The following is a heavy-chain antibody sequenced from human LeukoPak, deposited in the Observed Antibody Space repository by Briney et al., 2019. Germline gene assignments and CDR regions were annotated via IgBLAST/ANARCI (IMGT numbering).Heavy chain of an antibody. CDR2: ISAYNGNT. J-gene: IGHJ4*02. CDR1: GYTFTIYG. V-gene: IGHV1-18*01. Sequence: ASVKVSFKASGYTFTIYGISWVRQAPGQGGEWMGWISAYNGNTNYAQKLQGRVTITTDTSTSTAYMELRSLRSDDTAVYYCARSDYYDSSGYYYYWGQGTLVTVSS. CDR3: ARSDYYDSSGYYYY. D-gene: IGHD3-22*01.